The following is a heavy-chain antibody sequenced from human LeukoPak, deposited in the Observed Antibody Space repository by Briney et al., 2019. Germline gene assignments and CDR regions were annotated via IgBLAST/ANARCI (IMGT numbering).Heavy chain of an antibody. CDR3: AREQRQLVRGFDY. V-gene: IGHV4-34*01. Sequence: SETLSLTCAVYGGSFSGYYWSWIRQPPGKGLEWIGEINHSGSTNYNPSLKSRVTISVDTSKNQFSLKLSSVTAADTAVYYCAREQRQLVRGFDYWGQGTLVTVSS. J-gene: IGHJ4*02. CDR1: GGSFSGYY. D-gene: IGHD6-13*01. CDR2: INHSGST.